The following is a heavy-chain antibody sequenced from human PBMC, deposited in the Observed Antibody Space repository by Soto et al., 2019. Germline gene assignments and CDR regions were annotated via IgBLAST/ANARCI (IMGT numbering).Heavy chain of an antibody. CDR2: ISYDGSNK. CDR1: GFTFSSYG. J-gene: IGHJ6*02. Sequence: GGSLRLSCAASGFTFSSYGMHWVRQAPGKGLEWVAVISYDGSNKYYADSVKGRFTISRDNSKNTLYLQMNSLKTEDTAVYYCTAHRSYITMRRGIIIGDYYYSGMDVWGQGATVTVSS. D-gene: IGHD3-10*01. V-gene: IGHV3-30*03. CDR3: TAHRSYITMRRGIIIGDYYYSGMDV.